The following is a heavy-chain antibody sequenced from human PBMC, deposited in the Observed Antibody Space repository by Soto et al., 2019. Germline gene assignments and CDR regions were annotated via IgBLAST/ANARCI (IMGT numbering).Heavy chain of an antibody. CDR1: GYTFTDYF. Sequence: QVQLVQSGAEVKKPGASVKVSCKASGYTFTDYFMHWVRQAPGQGLEWLAWLSPNSGGAHYAQKFEGRVTLTRDTSISTAYMELSRLTSDDTAVYYCARGLRCTSSHCPEGGWFDPWGQGTLVTVSS. CDR3: ARGLRCTSSHCPEGGWFDP. CDR2: LSPNSGGA. J-gene: IGHJ5*02. V-gene: IGHV1-2*02. D-gene: IGHD3-16*01.